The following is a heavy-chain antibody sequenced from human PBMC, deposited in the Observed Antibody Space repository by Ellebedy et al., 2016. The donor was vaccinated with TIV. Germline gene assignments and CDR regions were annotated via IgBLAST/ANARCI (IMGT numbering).Heavy chain of an antibody. Sequence: MPSETLSLTCTVSGGSISSSGYYRGWIRQPPGRGLEWMGCISYSGSTYYNPSLKSRVTMSVDTSKNQFSLKLSSVTAADTAVYYCSRQKRSDRVTLMSFDAWGRGTLVTVSS. CDR1: GGSISSSGYY. CDR3: SRQKRSDRVTLMSFDA. J-gene: IGHJ4*02. V-gene: IGHV4-39*01. CDR2: ISYSGST. D-gene: IGHD3-16*01.